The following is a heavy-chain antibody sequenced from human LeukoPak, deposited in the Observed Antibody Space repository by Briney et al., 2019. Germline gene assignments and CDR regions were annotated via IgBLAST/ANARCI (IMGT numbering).Heavy chain of an antibody. Sequence: ALGKLSCKASGGTFSRYAISWVREAPGQGLEWMGGIIPIFGTADCAQKFQGRVTITTDESTSTAYMELSTLRSEDTAVYYCARDNYAGANWFDPWGQGTLVTVSS. V-gene: IGHV1-69*05. CDR1: GGTFSRYA. D-gene: IGHD4-23*01. CDR2: IIPIFGTA. J-gene: IGHJ5*02. CDR3: ARDNYAGANWFDP.